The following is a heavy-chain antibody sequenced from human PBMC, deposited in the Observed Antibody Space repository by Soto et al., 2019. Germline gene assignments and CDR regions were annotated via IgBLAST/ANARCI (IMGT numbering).Heavy chain of an antibody. V-gene: IGHV2-5*01. CDR3: ARGLATLPVFAFDI. J-gene: IGHJ3*02. CDR1: GFSLSTSGVG. CDR2: IYWSGDE. D-gene: IGHD6-6*01. Sequence: SGPTLVNPTQTLTLTCSFSGFSLSTSGVGVSWIRQSPGKALEWLALIYWSGDEHYRPSLKSRLSIIKDTSKNHVVLIMTDMDPVDTATYYCARGLATLPVFAFDIWGQGTMVTVSS.